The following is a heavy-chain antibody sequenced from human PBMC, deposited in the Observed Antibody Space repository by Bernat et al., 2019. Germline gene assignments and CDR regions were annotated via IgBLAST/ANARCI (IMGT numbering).Heavy chain of an antibody. CDR2: IYYSGST. D-gene: IGHD1-20*01. CDR3: SRDNWRDAFDI. CDR1: GGSISSYY. Sequence: QVQLQESGPGLVKPSETLSLTCTVSGGSISSYYWSWIRQPPGKGLEWIGYIYYSGSTNYNPSLKSRVTISVDTSKNQFSLKLSSVTAADTAEYYCSRDNWRDAFDIWGQGTMVTVSS. J-gene: IGHJ3*02. V-gene: IGHV4-59*01.